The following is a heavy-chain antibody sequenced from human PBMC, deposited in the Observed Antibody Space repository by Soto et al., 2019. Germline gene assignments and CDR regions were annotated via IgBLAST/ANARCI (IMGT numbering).Heavy chain of an antibody. V-gene: IGHV6-1*01. D-gene: IGHD2-15*01. CDR3: PRGSCSGGNCLDGLDV. Sequence: SQTLSLTCAISGDSVSSSNACWDWIRQSPSRGLEWLGRTSYRSKWFYDYAVSVKSRLIINTDTSENQFSLQLNSVTPEDTAIYYCPRGSCSGGNCLDGLDVWGQGTTVTVSS. CDR1: GDSVSSSNAC. J-gene: IGHJ6*02. CDR2: TSYRSKWFY.